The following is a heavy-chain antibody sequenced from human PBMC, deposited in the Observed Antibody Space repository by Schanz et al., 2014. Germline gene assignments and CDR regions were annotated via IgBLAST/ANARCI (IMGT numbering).Heavy chain of an antibody. D-gene: IGHD3-3*01. CDR3: AKEVRIVLRDWLPTPDFDY. CDR2: ISGDGGST. V-gene: IGHV3-23*04. CDR1: GFTFSAYW. Sequence: EVQLVEYGGGLVQPGESLRLSCAASGFTFSAYWMAWVRQAPGKGLEWVSAISGDGGSTYYADSVKGRFTISRDNSKNTVYLQMNSLRAEDTAIYYCAKEVRIVLRDWLPTPDFDYWGQGTLVTVSS. J-gene: IGHJ4*02.